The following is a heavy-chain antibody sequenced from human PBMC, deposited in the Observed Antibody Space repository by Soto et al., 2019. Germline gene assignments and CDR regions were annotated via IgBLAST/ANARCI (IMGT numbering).Heavy chain of an antibody. CDR1: GFTFSSYW. CDR2: INSDGSST. Sequence: GGSLRLSCAASGFTFSSYWMHWVRQAPGKGLVWVSRINSDGSSTSYADSVKGRFTISRDNAKNTLYLQMNSLRAEDTAVYYCARDHTNEGWNYAYYYYGMDVWGQGTTVTVSS. CDR3: ARDHTNEGWNYAYYYYGMDV. D-gene: IGHD1-7*01. J-gene: IGHJ6*02. V-gene: IGHV3-74*01.